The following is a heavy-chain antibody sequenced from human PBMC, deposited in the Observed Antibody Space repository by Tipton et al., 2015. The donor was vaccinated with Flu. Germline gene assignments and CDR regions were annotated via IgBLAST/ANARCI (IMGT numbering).Heavy chain of an antibody. Sequence: TLSLTCKVSGDSISSNNYYWNWIRQHPGRGLEWIGYIHYSGSTYYNPSLKSGVTISVDISKNEFSLRLTSVTAADTAVYFCAKDLPATGSLGYWGQGMLLTVSS. V-gene: IGHV4-31*03. CDR2: IHYSGST. D-gene: IGHD2-15*01. J-gene: IGHJ4*02. CDR1: GDSISSNNYY. CDR3: AKDLPATGSLGY.